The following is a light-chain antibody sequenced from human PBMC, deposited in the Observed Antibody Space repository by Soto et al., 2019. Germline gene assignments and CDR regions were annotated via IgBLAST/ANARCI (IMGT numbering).Light chain of an antibody. V-gene: IGKV3-20*01. Sequence: IVLTQSPGTLSLSPGDRATLSCRVSQTVSINFVAWYQQRPAQPPRLLIHGASTRATGITDRFSGSVSGTDFTLTISGLEHEDFAVYYCQQYGSSPATFGQGTKVDI. J-gene: IGKJ1*01. CDR3: QQYGSSPAT. CDR2: GAS. CDR1: QTVSINF.